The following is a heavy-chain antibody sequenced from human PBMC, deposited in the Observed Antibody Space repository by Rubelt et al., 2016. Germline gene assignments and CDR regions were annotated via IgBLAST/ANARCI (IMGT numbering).Heavy chain of an antibody. V-gene: IGHV3-53*04. CDR3: ARGIAALEGMDV. J-gene: IGHJ6*02. Sequence: EVQLVESGGGLVQPGGSLRLSCAASGFTVSSNYMSWVRQAPGKGLEWVSVIYSGGSSYYAVSVKGRFTISRHNSKNTLYLQMNRLGAEDTAVYYCARGIAALEGMDVWGQGTTVTVSS. D-gene: IGHD6-6*01. CDR2: IYSGGSS. CDR1: GFTVSSNY.